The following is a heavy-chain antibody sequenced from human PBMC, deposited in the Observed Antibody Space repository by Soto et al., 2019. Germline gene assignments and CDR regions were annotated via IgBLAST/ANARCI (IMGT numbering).Heavy chain of an antibody. CDR2: IYSGGST. CDR1: GFTVSSNY. D-gene: IGHD5-18*01. CDR3: ARDAGYSYGPYYYYGMDV. Sequence: EVQLVESGGGLIQPGGSLRLSCADSGFTVSSNYMSWVRQAPGKGLEWGSVIYSGGSTYYADSVKGRFTISRDNSKNTLYLQMNSLRAEDTAVYYCARDAGYSYGPYYYYGMDVWGQGTTVTGSS. J-gene: IGHJ6*02. V-gene: IGHV3-53*01.